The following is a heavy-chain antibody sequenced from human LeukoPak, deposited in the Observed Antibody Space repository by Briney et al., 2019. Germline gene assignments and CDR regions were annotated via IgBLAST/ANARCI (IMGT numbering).Heavy chain of an antibody. Sequence: PSQTLSLTCTVSGGSISSGSYYWSWIRQPAGKGLEWIGRIYTSGSTNYNPSLKSRVTISVDTSKNQFSLKLSSVTAADTAVYYCARENGGYCSSISCYQRLYYYYMDVWGKGTTATVSS. V-gene: IGHV4-61*02. D-gene: IGHD2-2*01. J-gene: IGHJ6*03. CDR2: IYTSGST. CDR1: GGSISSGSYY. CDR3: ARENGGYCSSISCYQRLYYYYMDV.